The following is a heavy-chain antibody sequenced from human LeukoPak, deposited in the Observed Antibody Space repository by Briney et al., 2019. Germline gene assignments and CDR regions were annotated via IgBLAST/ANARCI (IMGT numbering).Heavy chain of an antibody. CDR2: INAGSGNT. J-gene: IGHJ4*02. CDR3: ARGRGYSSGWYYFDY. V-gene: IGHV1-3*01. CDR1: GYTFTSYA. D-gene: IGHD6-19*01. Sequence: ASVKVSCKASGYTFTSYAMHWVHQAPGQRLEWMGWINAGSGNTKYSQKFQGRVTITRDTSASTAYMELSSLRSEDTAVYYCARGRGYSSGWYYFDYWGQGTLVTVSS.